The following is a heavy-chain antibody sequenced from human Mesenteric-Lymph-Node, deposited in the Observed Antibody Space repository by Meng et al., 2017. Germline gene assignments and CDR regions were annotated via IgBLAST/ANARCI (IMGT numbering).Heavy chain of an antibody. D-gene: IGHD2-21*01. CDR1: GGSFSGYY. CDR3: ASFDHIPRRNYFDY. Sequence: QGQLQQGGAGLLQPSETLSLTCAVYGGSFSGYYWSWIRQPPGKGLEWIGEINHSGSTNYNPSLKSRVIISVDTSKNQFSLNLNSMTAADTAVYYCASFDHIPRRNYFDYWGQGTLVTVSS. J-gene: IGHJ4*02. CDR2: INHSGST. V-gene: IGHV4-34*01.